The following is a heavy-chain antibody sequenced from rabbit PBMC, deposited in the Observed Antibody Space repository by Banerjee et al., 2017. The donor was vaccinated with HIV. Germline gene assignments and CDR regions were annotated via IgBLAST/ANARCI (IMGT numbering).Heavy chain of an antibody. V-gene: IGHV1S45*01. Sequence: QQQLEESGGGLVKPEGSLTLSCTASGFSFSNKYVMCWVRQAPGKGLEWIACIDAGSSGSTYYASWAKGRFTISKTSSTTVTLQMTSLTAADTATYFCARGSFYIGFNLWGQGTLVTVS. CDR2: IDAGSSGST. J-gene: IGHJ4*01. D-gene: IGHD8-1*01. CDR1: GFSFSNKYV. CDR3: ARGSFYIGFNL.